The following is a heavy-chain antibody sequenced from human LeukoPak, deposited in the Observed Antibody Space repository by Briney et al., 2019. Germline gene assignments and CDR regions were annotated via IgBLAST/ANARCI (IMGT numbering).Heavy chain of an antibody. D-gene: IGHD3-3*01. J-gene: IGHJ4*02. CDR1: GGSISSYY. CDR3: ARDGHYDFWSGYQDPY. CDR2: IYYSGST. V-gene: IGHV4-59*12. Sequence: SETLSLTCTVSGGSISSYYWSWIRQPPGKGLEWIGYIYYSGSTNYNPSLKSRVTMSVDTSKNQFSLKLSSVTAADTAVYYCARDGHYDFWSGYQDPYWGQGTLVTVSS.